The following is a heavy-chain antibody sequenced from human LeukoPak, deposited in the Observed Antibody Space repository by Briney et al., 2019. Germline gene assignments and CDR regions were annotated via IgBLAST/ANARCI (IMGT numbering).Heavy chain of an antibody. CDR2: IYYSGST. J-gene: IGHJ4*02. D-gene: IGHD4-17*01. CDR3: AREYDYGDLYYFDY. CDR1: GGSISSGGYY. V-gene: IGHV4-31*03. Sequence: PSQTLSLTCTVSGGSISSGGYYWSWIRQHPGKGLEWIGYIYYSGSTYYNPSLKSRVTISVDTSKNQFSLKLSSVTAADRAVYYCAREYDYGDLYYFDYWGQGTLVTVSS.